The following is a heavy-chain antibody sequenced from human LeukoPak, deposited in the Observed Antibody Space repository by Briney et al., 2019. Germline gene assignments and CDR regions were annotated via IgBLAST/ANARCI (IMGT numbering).Heavy chain of an antibody. CDR2: ISGSGGDT. Sequence: GGSLRLSCAASGFTFSNYAMSWVRQAPGKGLEWVSGISGSGGDTYYADSVKGRFTISRDNSKNTLYLQMNSLRAEDTAVYYCAKDWRSVAGPRYFDYWGQGTLVTVSS. CDR1: GFTFSNYA. V-gene: IGHV3-23*01. D-gene: IGHD6-19*01. CDR3: AKDWRSVAGPRYFDY. J-gene: IGHJ4*02.